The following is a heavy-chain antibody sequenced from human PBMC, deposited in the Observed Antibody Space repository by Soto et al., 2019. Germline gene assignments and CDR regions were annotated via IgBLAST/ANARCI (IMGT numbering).Heavy chain of an antibody. V-gene: IGHV3-23*01. CDR1: GFTFGSYA. D-gene: IGHD2-2*01. J-gene: IGHJ6*03. Sequence: EVQLLESGGGLVQPGGSLRLSCVVSGFTFGSYAMSWVRQAPEKGPECVAILGGNGFTTYYADSVKGRFTISGDKSKSTLFLQMNSRRADDTGVYYCAKALRPSLNFFYYMDVWGRGTSVTVSS. CDR3: AKALRPSLNFFYYMDV. CDR2: LGGNGFTT.